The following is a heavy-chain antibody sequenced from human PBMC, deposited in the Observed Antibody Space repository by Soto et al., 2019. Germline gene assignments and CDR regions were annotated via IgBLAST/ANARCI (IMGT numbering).Heavy chain of an antibody. CDR3: ASRYTVHDVEGGVDY. D-gene: IGHD5-12*01. V-gene: IGHV4-4*02. CDR1: GGSISSRSW. J-gene: IGHJ4*02. CDR2: IYHSGNT. Sequence: QVQLQESGPGLVKPSGTLSVTCEVSGGSISSRSWWSWVRQPPGKGLEWIGEIYHSGNTNYNPSLRSRGTISVDKSKHQFSLRLTSVTAADTAVYYCASRYTVHDVEGGVDYWGQGTLVTVSS.